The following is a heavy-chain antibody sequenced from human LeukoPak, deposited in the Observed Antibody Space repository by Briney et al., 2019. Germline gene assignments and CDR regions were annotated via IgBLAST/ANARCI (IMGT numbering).Heavy chain of an antibody. J-gene: IGHJ4*02. CDR3: AKDGYDSSQSLYYLDS. CDR2: IRYDGSNK. Sequence: PGGSLRLSCAASGFTFSSYGMHWVRQAPGKGLEWVAFIRYDGSNKYYADSVKGRFTISRDNSKNTLYLQMNSLRAEDTAVYYCAKDGYDSSQSLYYLDSWGQGTLVTVS. CDR1: GFTFSSYG. D-gene: IGHD3-22*01. V-gene: IGHV3-30*02.